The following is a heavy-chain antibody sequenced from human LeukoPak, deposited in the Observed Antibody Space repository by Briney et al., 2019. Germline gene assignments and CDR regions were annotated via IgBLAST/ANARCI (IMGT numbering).Heavy chain of an antibody. V-gene: IGHV3-23*01. CDR2: ITGSGDNT. Sequence: GGSLRLSCAASGFTFRLYALSWVRQVSGKGLEWVSGITGSGDNTYYADSVKGRFTISRDNSKNTLYLQMSSLRAEDTALYYCAKGDGSWNFDHWGQGTLVTVSS. CDR1: GFTFRLYA. D-gene: IGHD6-13*01. CDR3: AKGDGSWNFDH. J-gene: IGHJ4*02.